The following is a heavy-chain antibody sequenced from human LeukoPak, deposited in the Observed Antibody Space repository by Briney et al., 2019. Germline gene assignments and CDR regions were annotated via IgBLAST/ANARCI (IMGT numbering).Heavy chain of an antibody. CDR2: ISGSGGST. CDR3: AKGSYSSGWSDDYYFDY. J-gene: IGHJ4*02. CDR1: GFTFSTYA. D-gene: IGHD6-19*01. Sequence: PGGSLRLSCAASGFTFSTYAMSWVRQAPGKGLEWVSAISGSGGSTYYADSVKGRFTISRDNSKNTLYLQMNSLRAEDTAVYYCAKGSYSSGWSDDYYFDYWGQGTLVTVSS. V-gene: IGHV3-23*01.